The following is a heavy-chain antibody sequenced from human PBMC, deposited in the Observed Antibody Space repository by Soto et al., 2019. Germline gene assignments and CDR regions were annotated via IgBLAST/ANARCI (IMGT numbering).Heavy chain of an antibody. Sequence: QVQLVESGGGVVQSGTSLRLSCAASGFTSSSFVIHWVRQTPGKGLEWLAVISSDGNNQYYADSVKGRFTISRDNSKKTLYVQVNSLRAEDTAVYFGAKERGVLDAVGIWGQGTMVTVS. D-gene: IGHD3-10*01. CDR3: AKERGVLDAVGI. J-gene: IGHJ3*02. V-gene: IGHV3-30*18. CDR1: GFTSSSFV. CDR2: ISSDGNNQ.